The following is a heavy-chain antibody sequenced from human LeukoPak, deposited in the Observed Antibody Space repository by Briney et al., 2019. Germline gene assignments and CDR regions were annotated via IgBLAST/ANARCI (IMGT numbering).Heavy chain of an antibody. CDR1: GGSFSGYY. Sequence: SETLSLTCAVYGGSFSGYYWSWIRQPPGKGLEWIGEINHSGSTNYNPSLKSRVTISVDTSKNQFSLKLSSVTAADTAVYYCARGGWNVHYWGQGTLVTVSS. CDR3: ARGGWNVHY. D-gene: IGHD1-1*01. CDR2: INHSGST. J-gene: IGHJ4*02. V-gene: IGHV4-34*01.